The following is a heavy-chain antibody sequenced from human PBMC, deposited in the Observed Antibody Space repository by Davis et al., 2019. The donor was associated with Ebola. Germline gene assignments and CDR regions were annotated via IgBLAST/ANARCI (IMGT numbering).Heavy chain of an antibody. J-gene: IGHJ4*02. CDR1: GGSISSSSYY. CDR2: IYYSGST. D-gene: IGHD3-10*01. CDR3: ARQYGESTLHYFDY. Sequence: PSETLSLTCTVSGGSISSSSYYWGWIRQPPGKGLEWIGSIYYSGSTYYNPSLKSRVTISVDTSKDQFSLKLSSVTAADTGVYFCARQYGESTLHYFDYWGQGTLVTVSS. V-gene: IGHV4-39*01.